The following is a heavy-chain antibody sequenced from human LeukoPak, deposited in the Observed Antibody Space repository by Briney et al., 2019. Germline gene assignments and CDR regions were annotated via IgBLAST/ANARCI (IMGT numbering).Heavy chain of an antibody. CDR2: IYHSGST. D-gene: IGHD1-1*01. J-gene: IGHJ4*02. V-gene: IGHV4-38-2*02. CDR3: ARDPLERPFGY. Sequence: PSETLSLTCAVSGYSISSGYYWGWIRQPPGKGLEWLGRIYHSGSTFYNPSFKSRVTISVDTSKNQFTRKRSSVTAADTAVYYCARDPLERPFGYWGQGTLVTVSS. CDR1: GYSISSGYY.